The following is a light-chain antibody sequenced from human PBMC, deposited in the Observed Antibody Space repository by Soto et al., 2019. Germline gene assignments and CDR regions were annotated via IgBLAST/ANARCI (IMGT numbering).Light chain of an antibody. J-gene: IGKJ1*01. V-gene: IGKV1-5*03. Sequence: DIQLTQSPSTLSASVGDTVTITCRASQSISSWLAWYQQKPGKAPKLLIYKATSLHTGVPSRFSGSGSGTEFTLTISSLQPDDFATYYCQQYNFYSRTFGQGTKVEIK. CDR2: KAT. CDR1: QSISSW. CDR3: QQYNFYSRT.